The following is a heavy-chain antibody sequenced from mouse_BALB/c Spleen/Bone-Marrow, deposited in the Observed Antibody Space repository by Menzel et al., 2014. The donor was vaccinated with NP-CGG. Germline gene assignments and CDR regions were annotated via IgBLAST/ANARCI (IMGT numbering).Heavy chain of an antibody. J-gene: IGHJ3*01. Sequence: EVQLQQSGLELVKPGASVKISCKASGYTFTDHNMHWVKQSHGKSLEWIGYIYPYNGGTAYNQKFKSKATLTVDNSSSTAYMELRSLTSEDSAVYYCSSPYGNYGAWFAYWGQGTLVTVSA. CDR3: SSPYGNYGAWFAY. CDR1: GYTFTDHN. D-gene: IGHD2-1*01. V-gene: IGHV1S29*02. CDR2: IYPYNGGT.